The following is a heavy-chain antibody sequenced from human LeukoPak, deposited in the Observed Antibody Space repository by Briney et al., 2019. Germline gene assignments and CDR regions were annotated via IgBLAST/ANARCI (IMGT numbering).Heavy chain of an antibody. D-gene: IGHD2-8*01. CDR1: GGSISSSYW. Sequence: SETLSLTCAVSGGSISSSYWWSWVRQPPGKGLEWIGSIYYSGSTYYTPSLKSRVTISVDTSKNQFSLKLSSVTAADTAVYYCARGGVDIVLMVYKRLSWFDPWGQGTLVTVSS. CDR2: IYYSGST. CDR3: ARGGVDIVLMVYKRLSWFDP. V-gene: IGHV4-4*02. J-gene: IGHJ5*02.